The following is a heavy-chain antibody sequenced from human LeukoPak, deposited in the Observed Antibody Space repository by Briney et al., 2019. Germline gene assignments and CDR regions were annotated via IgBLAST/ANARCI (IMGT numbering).Heavy chain of an antibody. CDR2: IFYSGST. CDR3: ARQMNTVTADY. D-gene: IGHD4-17*01. J-gene: IGHJ4*02. CDR1: GGSIGSSSYF. Sequence: PSETLSLTCTVSGGSIGSSSYFWGWIRQPPGKGLEWIGSIFYSGSTYYNPSLNSLVTISIDTSKNQFSLRLSSVTAADTAVYYCARQMNTVTADYWGQGTLVTVSS. V-gene: IGHV4-39*01.